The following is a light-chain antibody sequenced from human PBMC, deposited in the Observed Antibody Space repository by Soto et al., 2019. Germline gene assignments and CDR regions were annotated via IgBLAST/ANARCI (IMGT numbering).Light chain of an antibody. CDR1: SSDVGGYNY. CDR2: EVN. Sequence: QSVLTQPPSASGSPGHSVPISCTGTSSDVGGYNYVSWYQQHPGKAPKLMIYEVNKRPSGVPDRFSGSKSGNTASLTVSGLQAEDEADYYCSSNAGRNNLVFGGGTKVTVL. V-gene: IGLV2-8*01. J-gene: IGLJ3*02. CDR3: SSNAGRNNLV.